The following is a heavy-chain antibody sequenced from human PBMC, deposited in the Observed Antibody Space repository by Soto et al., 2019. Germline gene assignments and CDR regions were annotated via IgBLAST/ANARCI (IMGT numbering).Heavy chain of an antibody. V-gene: IGHV1-46*01. CDR1: GYTFTSYY. CDR2: INPSGGST. J-gene: IGHJ4*02. CDR3: VTGVTATGTSFDH. Sequence: DSVKISCKASGYTFTSYYMHWVRQAPGQGLEWMGIINPSGGSTSYAQKFQGRVTMTRDTSTSTVYMELSSLRSEDTAFYYCVTGVTATGTSFDHWGRGTLVTVSS. D-gene: IGHD1-7*01.